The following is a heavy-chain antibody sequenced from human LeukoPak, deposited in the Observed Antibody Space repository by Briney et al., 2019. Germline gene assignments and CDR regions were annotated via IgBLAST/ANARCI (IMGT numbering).Heavy chain of an antibody. D-gene: IGHD3-22*01. CDR2: IYTSGST. CDR1: GGSISSGSYY. CDR3: ARVYYYDSSYY. Sequence: SETLSLTCTVSGGSISSGSYYWSWIRQPAGKGLEWIGRIYTSGSTNYNPSLKSRVTISVDTSKNQFSLKLSSVTAADTAVYYCARVYYYDSSYYWGQGTLVTVSS. V-gene: IGHV4-61*02. J-gene: IGHJ4*02.